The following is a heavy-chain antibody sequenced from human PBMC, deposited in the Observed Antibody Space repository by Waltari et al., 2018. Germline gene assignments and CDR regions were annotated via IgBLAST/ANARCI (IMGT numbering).Heavy chain of an antibody. D-gene: IGHD2-2*01. J-gene: IGHJ6*02. V-gene: IGHV3-33*01. CDR2: IWSDGSNK. Sequence: QVQLVESGGGVVQPGRSLSLSCAASGFPFSSYGMPWVRQAPGKGLEGVAVIWSDGSNKYYADSVKGRFTISRDNSKNTLYLQMNSLRAEDTAVYYCARDGFGVDCSSTSCYSPPTDYYYYYGMDVWGQGTTVTVSS. CDR3: ARDGFGVDCSSTSCYSPPTDYYYYYGMDV. CDR1: GFPFSSYG.